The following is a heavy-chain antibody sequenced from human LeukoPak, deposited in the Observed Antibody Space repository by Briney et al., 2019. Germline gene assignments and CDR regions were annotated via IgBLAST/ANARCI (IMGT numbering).Heavy chain of an antibody. Sequence: GRSLRLSCAASGFTFSSYGMHWVRQAPGKGLEWVAVISYDGSNKYYADSVKGRFTISRDNSKNTLYLQMNSLRAEDTAVYYCAKDPGLGFWSGYYRGSGWFDPWGQGTLVTVSS. CDR1: GFTFSSYG. CDR3: AKDPGLGFWSGYYRGSGWFDP. CDR2: ISYDGSNK. J-gene: IGHJ5*02. V-gene: IGHV3-30*18. D-gene: IGHD3-3*01.